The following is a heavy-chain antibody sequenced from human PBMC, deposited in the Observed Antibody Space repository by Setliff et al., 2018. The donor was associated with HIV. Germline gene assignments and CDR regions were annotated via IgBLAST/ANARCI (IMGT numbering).Heavy chain of an antibody. CDR3: TAESHIVVVTATYDAFDI. Sequence: GGSLRLSCAASGFTFSNAWMSWVRQAPGKGLEWVGRFKSKTDGGTTDYAAPVKGRFTISRDDSKNTLYLQLNSLKTEDTAVYYCTAESHIVVVTATYDAFDIWGQGTMVTVSS. V-gene: IGHV3-15*01. CDR1: GFTFSNAW. D-gene: IGHD2-21*02. J-gene: IGHJ3*02. CDR2: FKSKTDGGTT.